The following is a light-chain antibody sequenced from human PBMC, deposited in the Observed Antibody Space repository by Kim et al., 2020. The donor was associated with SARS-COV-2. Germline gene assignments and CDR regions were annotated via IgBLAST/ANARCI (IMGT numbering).Light chain of an antibody. V-gene: IGKV3-11*01. CDR3: QQRTNWPPQVT. CDR2: DVS. Sequence: EIVLTQSPATLSLSPGERATLSCRASQSVSKFLAWYQQKPGQAPRLLIYDVSKRATGIPASFTGSGSGTDFTLTISSLEPEDFAVYYCQQRTNWPPQVTFGGGTKVDIK. CDR1: QSVSKF. J-gene: IGKJ4*02.